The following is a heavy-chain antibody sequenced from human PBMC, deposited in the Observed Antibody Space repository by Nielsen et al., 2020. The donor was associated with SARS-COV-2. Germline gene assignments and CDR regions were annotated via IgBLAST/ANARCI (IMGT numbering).Heavy chain of an antibody. J-gene: IGHJ3*02. CDR2: INHSGST. D-gene: IGHD3-3*01. V-gene: IGHV4-34*01. CDR3: ARGQRRLLEWLLSPRAFDI. Sequence: WIRQPPGKGLEWIGEINHSGSTNYNPSLKSRVTISVDTSKNQFSLKLSSVTAADTAVYYCARGQRRLLEWLLSPRAFDIWGQGTMVTVSS.